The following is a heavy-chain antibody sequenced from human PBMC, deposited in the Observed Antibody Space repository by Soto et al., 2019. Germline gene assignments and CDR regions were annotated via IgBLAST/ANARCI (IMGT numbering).Heavy chain of an antibody. CDR1: GFTFSSYA. J-gene: IGHJ4*02. D-gene: IGHD2-8*01. CDR3: AKSRWSDIVLMVYDY. Sequence: EVQLLESGGGLVQPGGSLRLSCAASGFTFSSYAMSWVRQAPGKGLEWVSTISGSGGSTYYADSVKGRFTISRDNSKNALYLQMNSLRAEDTAVYYCAKSRWSDIVLMVYDYWGQGTLVTVSS. CDR2: ISGSGGST. V-gene: IGHV3-23*01.